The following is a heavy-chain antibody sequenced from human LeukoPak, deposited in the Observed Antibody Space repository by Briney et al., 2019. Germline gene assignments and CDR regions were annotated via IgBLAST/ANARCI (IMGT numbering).Heavy chain of an antibody. Sequence: GGSLRLSCAASGFTFSSYSMNWVRQAPGKGLEWVSYISSSSTTIYYADSVKGRFTISRDNAKNSLYLQMNSLRAEDTAVYYCARSAGPVGAFDIWGQGTMVTVSS. CDR2: ISSSSTTI. J-gene: IGHJ3*02. V-gene: IGHV3-48*01. CDR1: GFTFSSYS. CDR3: ARSAGPVGAFDI.